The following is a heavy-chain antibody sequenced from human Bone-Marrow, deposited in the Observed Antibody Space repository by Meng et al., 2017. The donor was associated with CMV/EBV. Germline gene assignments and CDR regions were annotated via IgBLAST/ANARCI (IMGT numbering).Heavy chain of an antibody. CDR3: ARDRFYGSGSYYAPSHDY. CDR1: GYTFTSHG. CDR2: ISAYNGNT. D-gene: IGHD3-10*01. J-gene: IGHJ4*01. V-gene: IGHV1-18*01. Sequence: ASVKVSCKASGYTFTSHGISWVRQAPGQGLEWMGWISAYNGNTNYAQKPQGRVTMTTDTSTSTAYMELKSLRSDDPAVYYCARDRFYGSGSYYAPSHDYWGHETLVTVSS.